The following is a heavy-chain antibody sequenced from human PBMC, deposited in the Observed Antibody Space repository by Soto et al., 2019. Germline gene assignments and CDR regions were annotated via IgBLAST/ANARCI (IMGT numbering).Heavy chain of an antibody. Sequence: SETLSLTCAVYGGSVNGYYWNWIRQPPGKGLERIGEINHTGDTHYNPSLKSRVTMSVDTSKNQFSLRLSSVTAADTAIYYCATRITVFGLLIPPFDPWGQGTQVTVSS. CDR2: INHTGDT. D-gene: IGHD3-3*01. J-gene: IGHJ5*02. CDR3: ATRITVFGLLIPPFDP. CDR1: GGSVNGYY. V-gene: IGHV4-34*01.